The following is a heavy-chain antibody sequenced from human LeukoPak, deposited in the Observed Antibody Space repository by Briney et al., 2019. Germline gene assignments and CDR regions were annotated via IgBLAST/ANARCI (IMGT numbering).Heavy chain of an antibody. CDR3: ATATMVRDVHFDY. Sequence: SVKVSCKASGGTFSSYTITWVRQAPGQGLEWMGGIIPIFGSANYAQKFQGRVTITADESTSTAYMELSSLRSEDTAVYYCATATMVRDVHFDYWGQGTLVTVSS. V-gene: IGHV1-69*13. CDR1: GGTFSSYT. J-gene: IGHJ4*02. CDR2: IIPIFGSA. D-gene: IGHD3-10*01.